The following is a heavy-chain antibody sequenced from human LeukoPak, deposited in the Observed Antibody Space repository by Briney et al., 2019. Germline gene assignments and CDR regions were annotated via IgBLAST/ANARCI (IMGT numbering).Heavy chain of an antibody. CDR2: ISYDGSNK. D-gene: IGHD4-17*01. V-gene: IGHV3-30*18. CDR1: GFTFSSYG. CDR3: AKDYGDYNFDY. J-gene: IGHJ4*01. Sequence: PGRSLRLSCAASGFTFSSYGMHWVRQAPGKGLEWVAVISYDGSNKYYADSVKGRFTISRDNSKNTLHLQMNGLRVEDTAVYYCAKDYGDYNFDYWGHGSLVAVSS.